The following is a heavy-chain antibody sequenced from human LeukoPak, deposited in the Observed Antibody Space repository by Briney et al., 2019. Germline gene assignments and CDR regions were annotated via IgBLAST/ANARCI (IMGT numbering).Heavy chain of an antibody. J-gene: IGHJ4*02. Sequence: PGGSLRLSCAASGLTFSSYAMTSVRQAPGNGLEWVSGISGSGDTTYYADSVKGRFTISRDNSKNTLDLQMNSLRAEDSALYYCAKDYVFRSTTCPYFFDYWGQETLVTVSS. D-gene: IGHD2-2*01. CDR3: AKDYVFRSTTCPYFFDY. CDR1: GLTFSSYA. V-gene: IGHV3-23*01. CDR2: ISGSGDTT.